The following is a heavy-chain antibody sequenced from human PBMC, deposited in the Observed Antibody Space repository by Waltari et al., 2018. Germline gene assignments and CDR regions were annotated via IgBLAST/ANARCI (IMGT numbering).Heavy chain of an antibody. V-gene: IGHV1-2*02. J-gene: IGHJ5*02. CDR1: GYIFTNYY. CDR3: AMTNSFDP. CDR2: INPSSGAT. Sequence: QVQLVQSGAEVKKPGASVKLSCKASGYIFTNYYIHWGGHAPGQGFEWMGWINPSSGATDSAQRFQGRFTMTMATSISTAYMELSRLTFDDTAVYYCAMTNSFDPWGQGALVTVSS.